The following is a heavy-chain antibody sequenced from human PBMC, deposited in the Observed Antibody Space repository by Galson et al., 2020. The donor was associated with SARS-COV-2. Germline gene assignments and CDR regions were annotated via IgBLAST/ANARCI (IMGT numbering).Heavy chain of an antibody. CDR2: IYHRGAT. D-gene: IGHD5-18*01. Sequence: SETLSLTCAVSGGSISSGGYSWTWIRPAPGKGLEWIGYIYHRGATYYNPSLKSRLTISVDRSKNHLSLDLTSATAADTAVYYCARRYTYGLSPYWYFDLWGRGRLVSVSS. J-gene: IGHJ2*01. V-gene: IGHV4-30-2*01. CDR1: GGSISSGGYS. CDR3: ARRYTYGLSPYWYFDL.